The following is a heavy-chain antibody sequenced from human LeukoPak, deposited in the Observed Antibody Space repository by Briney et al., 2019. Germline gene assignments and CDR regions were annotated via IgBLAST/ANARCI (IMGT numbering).Heavy chain of an antibody. CDR3: ARDPAATAGVAAAGSYYFDY. D-gene: IGHD6-13*01. J-gene: IGHJ4*02. Sequence: SVTVSFKASGGTFSIYAISWVRQAPGHGLEWMGRIIPILDIANYAQKFQGRVTITADKSTSTAYMELSSLRSEDTAVYYCARDPAATAGVAAAGSYYFDYWGQGTLVTVSS. CDR2: IIPILDIA. V-gene: IGHV1-69*04. CDR1: GGTFSIYA.